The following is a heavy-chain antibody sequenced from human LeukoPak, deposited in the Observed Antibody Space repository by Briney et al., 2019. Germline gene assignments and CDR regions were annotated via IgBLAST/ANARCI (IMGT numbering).Heavy chain of an antibody. CDR2: INHSGST. Sequence: SETLSLTCAVYGGPFSGYYWSWIRQPPGKGLEWIGEINHSGSTNYNPSLKSRVTISVDTSKNQFSLKLSSVTAADTAVYYCATRTGTTRAFDYWGQGTLVTVSS. D-gene: IGHD1-1*01. CDR1: GGPFSGYY. J-gene: IGHJ4*02. V-gene: IGHV4-34*01. CDR3: ATRTGTTRAFDY.